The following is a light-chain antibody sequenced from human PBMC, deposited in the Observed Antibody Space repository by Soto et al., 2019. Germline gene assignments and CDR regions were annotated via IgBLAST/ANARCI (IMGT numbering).Light chain of an antibody. CDR3: CSYTTSNTRQIA. J-gene: IGLJ1*01. V-gene: IGLV2-14*01. CDR2: DVS. CDR1: SSVVGGYNY. Sequence: QSALTQPASVSRSPGQSITISCTGTSSVVGGYNYVSWYQQHPGKAPKFMIYDVSSRPAGVSNRFSGSKSVNTASLTISGLQAEDEADNYCCSYTTSNTRQIAFGTGTKLTVL.